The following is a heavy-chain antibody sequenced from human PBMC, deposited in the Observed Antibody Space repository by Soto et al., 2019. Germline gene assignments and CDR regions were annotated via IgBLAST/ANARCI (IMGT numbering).Heavy chain of an antibody. Sequence: QVHLVQSGAEVKKPGSSVKVSCKASGGTFSSHGISWVRQVPGQGLEWMGGIIPMFGTATSTQNFQGRLTITADESTSTAYIEVSSLTSEDTAVYFCARSVGVTTLSYLDFWGQGTLVTVSS. V-gene: IGHV1-69*01. CDR1: GGTFSSHG. D-gene: IGHD2-21*01. CDR2: IIPMFGTA. J-gene: IGHJ4*02. CDR3: ARSVGVTTLSYLDF.